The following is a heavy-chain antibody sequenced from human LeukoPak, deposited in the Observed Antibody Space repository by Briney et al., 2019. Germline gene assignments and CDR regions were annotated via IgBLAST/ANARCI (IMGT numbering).Heavy chain of an antibody. CDR3: AREIPDEDSRWYQLPLGWFDP. CDR2: ISAYNGNT. V-gene: IGHV1-18*01. D-gene: IGHD2-2*01. J-gene: IGHJ5*02. Sequence: EASVKVSCKASGYTFTSYGISWVRQAPGQGLEWMGWISAYNGNTNYAQKLQGRVTMTTDTSASTAYMELRSLRSDDTAVYYCAREIPDEDSRWYQLPLGWFDPWGQGTLVTVSS. CDR1: GYTFTSYG.